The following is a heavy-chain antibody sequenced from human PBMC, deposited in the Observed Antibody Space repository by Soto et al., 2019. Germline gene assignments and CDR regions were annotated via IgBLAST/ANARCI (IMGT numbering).Heavy chain of an antibody. D-gene: IGHD1-26*01. CDR3: ARYQEWELDAFDI. CDR1: GFTVSSNY. Sequence: GGSLRLSCAASGFTVSSNYMSWVRQAPGKGLEWVSVIYSGGSTYYADSVKGRFTISRDNSKNTLYLQMNSLRAEDTVVYYCARYQEWELDAFDIWGQGTMVPVSS. CDR2: IYSGGST. V-gene: IGHV3-66*02. J-gene: IGHJ3*02.